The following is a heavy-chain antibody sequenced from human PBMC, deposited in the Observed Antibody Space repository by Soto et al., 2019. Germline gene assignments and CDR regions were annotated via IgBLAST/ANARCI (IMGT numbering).Heavy chain of an antibody. Sequence: SETLSLTCTVSGGSISDSYWSWIRQTPGKRLEWIGYIHDSGTVNYNPSPKSRVSMSMDTSKSQFSLKLNSVTAADTAVYYCARETLYIAIDHWGQGTLVTVSS. CDR3: ARETLYIAIDH. CDR2: IHDSGTV. D-gene: IGHD3-16*02. J-gene: IGHJ5*02. CDR1: GGSISDSY. V-gene: IGHV4-59*01.